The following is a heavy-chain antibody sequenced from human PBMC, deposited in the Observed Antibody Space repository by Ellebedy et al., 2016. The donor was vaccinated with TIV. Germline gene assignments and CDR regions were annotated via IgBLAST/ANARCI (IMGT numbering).Heavy chain of an antibody. Sequence: GESLKISCEASGFTFSDYYMSWIRQAPGKGLEWVSYISSGGSTVYYAESVKGRFTISRDNAKNSLYLQMNTLRAEDTAVYYCARDARFIDHQHNWFDPGAREPWSPSPQ. CDR2: ISSGGSTV. V-gene: IGHV3-11*01. CDR1: GFTFSDYY. J-gene: IGHJ5*02. D-gene: IGHD2-2*01. CDR3: ARDARFIDHQHNWFDP.